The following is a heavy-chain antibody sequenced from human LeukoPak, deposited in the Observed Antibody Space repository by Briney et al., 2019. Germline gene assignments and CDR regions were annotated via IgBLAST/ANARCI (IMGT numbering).Heavy chain of an antibody. Sequence: SETLSLTCTVSGGSISSSSYYWGWIRQPPGKGLEWIGSIDYSGSTYYNPSLKSRVTISVDTSKNQFSLKLSSVTAADTAVYYCARDPEYCSSTSCYYFDYWGQGTLVTVSS. D-gene: IGHD2-2*01. J-gene: IGHJ4*02. CDR3: ARDPEYCSSTSCYYFDY. V-gene: IGHV4-39*07. CDR1: GGSISSSSYY. CDR2: IDYSGST.